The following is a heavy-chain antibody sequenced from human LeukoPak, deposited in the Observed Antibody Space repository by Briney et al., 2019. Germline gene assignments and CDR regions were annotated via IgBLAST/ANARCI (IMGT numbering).Heavy chain of an antibody. CDR1: GGSISSSNFY. D-gene: IGHD1-26*01. V-gene: IGHV4-39*01. J-gene: IGHJ4*02. Sequence: KPSETLSLTCTVSGGSISSSNFYWDWIRQSPGKGLEWIGNIYYGETTSYNPSFKSRVTISVDSSKNQFSLKVNSVTAADTAMYFCVRHYVLHIVGPSYWGQGILVTVSS. CDR2: IYYGETT. CDR3: VRHYVLHIVGPSY.